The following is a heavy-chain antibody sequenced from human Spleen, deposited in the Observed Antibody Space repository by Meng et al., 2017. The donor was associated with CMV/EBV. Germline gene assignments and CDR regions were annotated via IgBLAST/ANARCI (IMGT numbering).Heavy chain of an antibody. D-gene: IGHD6-6*01. CDR2: INPNSGGT. Sequence: ASVKVSCKASGYTFTDYFIHWVRQAPGQGLEWMGWINPNSGGTNYAQKFQGRVTMTRDTSISTAYMELSRLRSDDTAVYYCARAMRIAARPSEVDYYYGMDVWGQGTTVTVSS. V-gene: IGHV1-2*02. CDR3: ARAMRIAARPSEVDYYYGMDV. CDR1: GYTFTDYF. J-gene: IGHJ6*02.